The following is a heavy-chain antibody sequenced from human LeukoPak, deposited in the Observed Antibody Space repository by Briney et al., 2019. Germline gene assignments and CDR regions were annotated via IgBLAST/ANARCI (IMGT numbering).Heavy chain of an antibody. CDR1: GFTFDDYT. V-gene: IGHV3-43*01. D-gene: IGHD6-6*01. CDR3: AKGDSSSSGGVDY. Sequence: PGGSLRLSCAASGFTFDDYTMHWVRQAPGKGLEWVSLISWDGGSTYYADSVKGRFTISRDNSKNSLYLQMNSLRTEDTALYYCAKGDSSSSGGVDYWGQGTLVTVSS. J-gene: IGHJ4*02. CDR2: ISWDGGST.